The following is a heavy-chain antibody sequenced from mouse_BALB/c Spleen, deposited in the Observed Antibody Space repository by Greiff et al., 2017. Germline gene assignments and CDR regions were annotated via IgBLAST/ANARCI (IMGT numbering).Heavy chain of an antibody. CDR1: GFSLTSYG. D-gene: IGHD6-1*01. V-gene: IGHV2-9*02. CDR3: ARDRGGSYWYFDV. J-gene: IGHJ1*01. Sequence: VHLVESGPGLVAPSQSLSITCTVSGFSLTSYGVHWVRQPPGKGLEWLGVIWAGGSTNYNSALMSRLSISKDNSKSQVFLKMNSLQTDDTAMYYCARDRGGSYWYFDVWGAGTTVTVSS. CDR2: IWAGGST.